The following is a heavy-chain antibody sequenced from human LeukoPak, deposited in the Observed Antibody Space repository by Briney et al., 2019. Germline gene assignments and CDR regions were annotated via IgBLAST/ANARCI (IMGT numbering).Heavy chain of an antibody. CDR3: VKDGIGGATWGYFGS. CDR1: GFDLHEYT. V-gene: IGHV3-43*01. D-gene: IGHD3-9*01. CDR2: LTWDGHIT. J-gene: IGHJ5*02. Sequence: GGSLRLSCVVSGFDLHEYTMHWDRQVPGKGLEWVALLTWDGHITSYGDSVKGRLNISRDDTKSSLYLEMRRLSFDDSGVYYCVKDGIGGATWGYFGSWGRGTLVSVS.